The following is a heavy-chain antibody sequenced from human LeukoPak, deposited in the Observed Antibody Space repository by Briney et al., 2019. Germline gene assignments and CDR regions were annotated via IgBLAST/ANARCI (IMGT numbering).Heavy chain of an antibody. CDR3: AKLFRTSDY. CDR1: GFTFSSYD. D-gene: IGHD4-17*01. V-gene: IGHV3-23*01. J-gene: IGHJ3*01. CDR2: IGGSGADT. Sequence: PGGSLRLSCAASGFTFSSYDMSWVRQAPGKGLEWVAVIGGSGADTYYADSVKGRFTIPRDNSTNTLYLQMNSLRAEDAAVYYCAKLFRTSDYWGQGTMVTVSS.